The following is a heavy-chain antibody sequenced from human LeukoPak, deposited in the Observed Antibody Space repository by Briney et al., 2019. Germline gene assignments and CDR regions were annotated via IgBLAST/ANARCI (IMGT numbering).Heavy chain of an antibody. Sequence: GGSLRLSCAASGFTFSNYGMHWVRQAPGKGLEWVAVISYDGSNKYYADSVKGRFTISRDNSKNTLYLQMNSLRAEDTAVYYCAKDYYGDWGHGTLVTVSS. D-gene: IGHD3-10*01. CDR2: ISYDGSNK. J-gene: IGHJ4*01. CDR1: GFTFSNYG. CDR3: AKDYYGD. V-gene: IGHV3-30*18.